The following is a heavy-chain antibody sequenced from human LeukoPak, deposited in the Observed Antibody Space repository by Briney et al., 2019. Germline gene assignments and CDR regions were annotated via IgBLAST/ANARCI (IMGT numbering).Heavy chain of an antibody. V-gene: IGHV1-18*01. D-gene: IGHD3-3*01. CDR1: GYTFTSYG. CDR3: AREGWATIFGVVITGSAFDI. J-gene: IGHJ3*02. CDR2: ISAYNGNT. Sequence: ASVKVSCKASGYTFTSYGISWVRQAPGQGLEWMGWISAYNGNTNYAQKLQARVTMTTDTSTSTAYMELRSLRSDDTAVYYCAREGWATIFGVVITGSAFDIWGQGTMVTVSS.